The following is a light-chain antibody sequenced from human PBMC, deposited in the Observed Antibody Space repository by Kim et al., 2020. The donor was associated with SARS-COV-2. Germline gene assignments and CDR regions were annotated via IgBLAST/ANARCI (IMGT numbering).Light chain of an antibody. CDR2: GAS. V-gene: IGKV3-15*01. J-gene: IGKJ1*01. CDR1: QSISFS. CDR3: QQYYNWPQT. Sequence: EIVMTQSPATVSVSPGQRATFSCRASQSISFSLAWYQLKPGQAPRLLIYGASSRATGIPARFSGSGSGTEFTLTIHGLQSEDFALYYCQQYYNWPQTFGQGTKVDIK.